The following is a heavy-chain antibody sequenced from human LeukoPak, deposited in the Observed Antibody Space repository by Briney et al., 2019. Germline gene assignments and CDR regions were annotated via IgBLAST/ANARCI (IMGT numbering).Heavy chain of an antibody. Sequence: GGSLRLSCAASGFTFGTYSMNWVRQAPGKGLEWVANIRQDGSEKYYVDSVKGRFTISRDNAKNSLYLQMNSLRAEDTAVYYCARLIRGDYVCYFDYWGQGTLVTVSS. D-gene: IGHD4-17*01. V-gene: IGHV3-7*01. CDR3: ARLIRGDYVCYFDY. CDR1: GFTFGTYS. J-gene: IGHJ4*02. CDR2: IRQDGSEK.